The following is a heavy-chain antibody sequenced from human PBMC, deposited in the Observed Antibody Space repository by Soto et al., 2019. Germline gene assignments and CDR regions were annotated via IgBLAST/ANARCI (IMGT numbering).Heavy chain of an antibody. V-gene: IGHV3-66*03. CDR3: ARVRLRRNYLGPFDI. CDR2: SYSCGGT. Sequence: LEWVPVSYSCGGTSYADSVKGRFTISRDNSKNTVDVQMNSLRAEDTAVYYCARVRLRRNYLGPFDIWGQGTMVTVSS. J-gene: IGHJ3*02. D-gene: IGHD4-17*01.